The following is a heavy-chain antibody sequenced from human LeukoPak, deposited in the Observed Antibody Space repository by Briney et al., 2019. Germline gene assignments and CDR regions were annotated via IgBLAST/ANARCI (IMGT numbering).Heavy chain of an antibody. CDR2: ISSSGGST. D-gene: IGHD3-3*01. Sequence: GGSLRLSCAASGFTFSSAAMSWVRQAPGKGLEWVSIISSSGGSTYYADSVKGRFIISRDNSKNTLYLQMNSLRAEDTAVYYCAKSGEDDFWSGYSSENYYYYGMDVWGQGTTVTVSS. V-gene: IGHV3-23*01. CDR1: GFTFSSAA. CDR3: AKSGEDDFWSGYSSENYYYYGMDV. J-gene: IGHJ6*02.